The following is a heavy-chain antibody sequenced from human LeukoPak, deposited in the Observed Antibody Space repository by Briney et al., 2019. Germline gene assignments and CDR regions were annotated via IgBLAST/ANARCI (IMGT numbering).Heavy chain of an antibody. CDR2: ISGYNGKT. D-gene: IGHD3-10*01. CDR1: GYTFTNYG. J-gene: IGHJ4*02. Sequence: ASVKVSCKASGYTFTNYGISWVRQATGQRLEWMGWISGYNGKTDYSQKLQGRVTMTTDTSTSTAYMELRSLTSDDTAVYYCARDIGVSQFDSWGQGTLVTVSS. V-gene: IGHV1-18*01. CDR3: ARDIGVSQFDS.